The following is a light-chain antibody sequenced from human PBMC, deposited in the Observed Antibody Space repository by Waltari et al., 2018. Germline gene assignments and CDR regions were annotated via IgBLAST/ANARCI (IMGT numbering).Light chain of an antibody. CDR3: QQRSSWPWT. CDR1: QSVTRF. Sequence: EIVFTQSPATLSLSPGERATLSCRASQSVTRFLAWYQQKPGQAPRLLIYDASHRATGVPARFSGSGSGTEFTLTISSLEPEDFAVYYCQQRSSWPWTFGQGAKVEVK. CDR2: DAS. J-gene: IGKJ1*01. V-gene: IGKV3-11*01.